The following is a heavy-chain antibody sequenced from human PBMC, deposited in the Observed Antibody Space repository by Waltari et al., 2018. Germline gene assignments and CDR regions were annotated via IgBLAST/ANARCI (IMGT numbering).Heavy chain of an antibody. Sequence: QMQLVQSGPEVKKPGTSVTVSCKSKTSGVSFPSSIIQWVRQTRGQRLEWMGWIVVGSGDTIYAQNFQERIAITRDMSKSTVYLELSSLRSEDTAVYYCAAKSFLVGAVESDYWGQGTLVTISS. CDR3: AAKSFLVGAVESDY. J-gene: IGHJ4*02. CDR1: GVSFPSSI. V-gene: IGHV1-58*02. CDR2: IVVGSGDT. D-gene: IGHD2-15*01.